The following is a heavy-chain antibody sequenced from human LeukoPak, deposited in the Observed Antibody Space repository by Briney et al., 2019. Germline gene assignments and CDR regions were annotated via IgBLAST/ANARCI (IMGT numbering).Heavy chain of an antibody. V-gene: IGHV3-23*01. J-gene: IGHJ4*02. D-gene: IGHD3-22*01. CDR2: ISPSGDRT. CDR1: GFTFSSYA. Sequence: GRSLRLSCAASGFTFSSYAMSWVRQAPGKGLEWVSFISPSGDRTSNADSVEGRFTISRDNTRNTLYLQMNSLRDEDTGVYYCAIMHGYYDGSGFWVQWGQGTLVTVSS. CDR3: AIMHGYYDGSGFWVQ.